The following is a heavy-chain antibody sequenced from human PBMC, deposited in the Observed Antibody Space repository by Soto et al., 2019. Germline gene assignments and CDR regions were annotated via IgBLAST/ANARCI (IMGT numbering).Heavy chain of an antibody. J-gene: IGHJ3*02. Sequence: GGSLRLSCAASGFTVSTSQMTWVRQAPGKGLEWVGRIKSETDGGTTDYAAPVKGRFTISRDDSKNTLYLQMNSLKTEDTAVYYCARLRYFFGYGAFDIWGQGTMVTVSS. CDR2: IKSETDGGTT. CDR1: GFTVSTSQ. V-gene: IGHV3-15*01. D-gene: IGHD5-18*01. CDR3: ARLRYFFGYGAFDI.